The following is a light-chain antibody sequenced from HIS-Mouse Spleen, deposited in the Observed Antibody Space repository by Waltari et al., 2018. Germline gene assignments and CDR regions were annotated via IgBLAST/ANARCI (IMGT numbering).Light chain of an antibody. Sequence: EIVLTQSSATLSLSPVERATLPYRASQSVSSYLAWYQQKPGQAPRLLIYDASNRATGIPARFSGSGSGTDFTLTISSLEPEDFAVYYCQQRSNWPPWTFGQGTKVEIK. CDR1: QSVSSY. V-gene: IGKV3-11*01. CDR3: QQRSNWPPWT. J-gene: IGKJ1*01. CDR2: DAS.